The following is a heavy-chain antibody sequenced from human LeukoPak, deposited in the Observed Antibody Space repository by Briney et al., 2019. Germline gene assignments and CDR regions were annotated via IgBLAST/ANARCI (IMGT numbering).Heavy chain of an antibody. J-gene: IGHJ4*02. Sequence: PGGSLRLSCAASGFTFSSYAMHWVRQAPGKGLEYVSAISSNGGSTYYANSVKGRFTISRDNSKNTLYLQMGSLRAEDTALYYCARKSASGNYPLDYWGQGTLVTVSS. CDR2: ISSNGGST. V-gene: IGHV3-64*01. CDR1: GFTFSSYA. CDR3: ARKSASGNYPLDY. D-gene: IGHD3-10*01.